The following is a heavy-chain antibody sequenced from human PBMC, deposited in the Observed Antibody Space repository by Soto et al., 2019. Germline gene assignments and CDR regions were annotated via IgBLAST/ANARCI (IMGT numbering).Heavy chain of an antibody. CDR1: GGSITSGGFY. J-gene: IGHJ5*02. D-gene: IGHD6-13*01. Sequence: QVQLQESGPGLVKPSQTLSLTCSVSGGSITSGGFYWSWIRQHPEKGLEWIAYIFHSGSTVFNPTLKGRIIITADTSKNQISMKLTSVIAADTGVYYCVRGGIAGNWFDPWGEGTLVTVSS. CDR2: IFHSGST. V-gene: IGHV4-31*03. CDR3: VRGGIAGNWFDP.